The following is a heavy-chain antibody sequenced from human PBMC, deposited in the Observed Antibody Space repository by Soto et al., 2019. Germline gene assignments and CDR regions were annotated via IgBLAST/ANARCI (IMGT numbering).Heavy chain of an antibody. J-gene: IGHJ4*02. Sequence: GSLRLSCAASGFSFSSFEMDWVRQAPGKGSEWVSYIGTTGSRIYYADSVRGRFTISRDNAKNSLYLQMTSLRAEDTAVYYCVRATYTTSYYFDFWGQGTLVTVSS. V-gene: IGHV3-48*03. D-gene: IGHD6-6*01. CDR3: VRATYTTSYYFDF. CDR1: GFSFSSFE. CDR2: IGTTGSRI.